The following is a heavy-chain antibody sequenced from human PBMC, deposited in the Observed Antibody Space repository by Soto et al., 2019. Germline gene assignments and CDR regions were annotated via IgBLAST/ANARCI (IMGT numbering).Heavy chain of an antibody. V-gene: IGHV3-23*01. J-gene: IGHJ6*03. CDR3: AKGHYDFWSGYYYYYYYYMDV. CDR2: ISGSGGST. D-gene: IGHD3-3*01. Sequence: EVQLLESGGGLVQPGGSLRLSCAASGFTFSSYAMSWVRQAPGKGLEWVSAISGSGGSTYYADSVKGRFTISRDNSKNTLYLQMNSLRAEDTAVYYCAKGHYDFWSGYYYYYYYYMDVWGKGTTVTVSS. CDR1: GFTFSSYA.